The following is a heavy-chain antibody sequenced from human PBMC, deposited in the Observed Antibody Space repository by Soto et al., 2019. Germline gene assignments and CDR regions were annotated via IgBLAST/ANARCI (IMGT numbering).Heavy chain of an antibody. V-gene: IGHV1-69*01. CDR1: GGTFSSYA. CDR2: IIPIFGTA. CDR3: ARGGGIAVAGNWYFDL. J-gene: IGHJ2*01. D-gene: IGHD6-19*01. Sequence: QVQLVQSGAEVKKPGSSVKVSCKASGGTFSSYAISWVRQAPGQGLEWMGGIIPIFGTAHYAQKFQGRVTITADESTSTAYMELSSLRSEDTAVYYCARGGGIAVAGNWYFDLWGRGSLVTVSP.